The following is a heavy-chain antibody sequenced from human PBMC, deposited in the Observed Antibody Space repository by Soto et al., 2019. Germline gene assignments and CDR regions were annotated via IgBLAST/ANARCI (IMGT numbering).Heavy chain of an antibody. Sequence: GGSLRLSWAASGFTFSSYWMSGVGQAPGKGLEWVANIKQDGSEKYYVDSVKGRFTISRDNAKNSLYLQMNSLRAEDTAVYYCARADCSGGSCYWPNPYYYYGMDVWGQGTTVTVSS. D-gene: IGHD2-15*01. J-gene: IGHJ6*02. CDR1: GFTFSSYW. CDR2: IKQDGSEK. V-gene: IGHV3-7*03. CDR3: ARADCSGGSCYWPNPYYYYGMDV.